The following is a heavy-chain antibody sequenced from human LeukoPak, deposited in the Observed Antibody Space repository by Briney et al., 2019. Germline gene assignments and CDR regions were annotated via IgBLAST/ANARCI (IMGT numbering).Heavy chain of an antibody. CDR3: ARVLSSSWSGGFDY. Sequence: ASVKVSCKASGYTFTSYGISWVRQAPGQGLEWMGWISAYNGNTNYAQKFQGWVTMTRDTSISTAYMELSRLRSDDTAVYYCARVLSSSWSGGFDYWGQGTLVTVSS. D-gene: IGHD6-13*01. J-gene: IGHJ4*02. V-gene: IGHV1-18*01. CDR2: ISAYNGNT. CDR1: GYTFTSYG.